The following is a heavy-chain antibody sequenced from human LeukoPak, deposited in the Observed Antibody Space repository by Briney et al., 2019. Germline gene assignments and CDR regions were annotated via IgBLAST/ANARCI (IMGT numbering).Heavy chain of an antibody. Sequence: ASVKVSCKASGHTFTSYGFNWVRQAPGQGLEWMGWISGYNGNTNYAHKLQGRVTMTTDTSTSTAYMELRSLRSDDTAVYYCARGQLTDDLDYWGQGTLVTVSS. CDR3: ARGQLTDDLDY. CDR1: GHTFTSYG. V-gene: IGHV1-18*01. D-gene: IGHD1-14*01. CDR2: ISGYNGNT. J-gene: IGHJ4*02.